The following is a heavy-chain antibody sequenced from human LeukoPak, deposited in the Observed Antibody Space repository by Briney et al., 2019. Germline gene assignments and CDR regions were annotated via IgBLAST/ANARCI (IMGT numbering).Heavy chain of an antibody. Sequence: PSETLSLTCTVSGGSISSYYWSWIRQPPGKGLEWIGYIYYSGSTNYNPSLKSRVTISVDTSKNQFSLKLSSVTAADTAVYYCARGRVEQQLVHPDYSDSDYWGQGTLVTVSS. CDR3: ARGRVEQQLVHPDYSDSDY. CDR1: GGSISSYY. D-gene: IGHD6-13*01. CDR2: IYYSGST. J-gene: IGHJ4*02. V-gene: IGHV4-59*01.